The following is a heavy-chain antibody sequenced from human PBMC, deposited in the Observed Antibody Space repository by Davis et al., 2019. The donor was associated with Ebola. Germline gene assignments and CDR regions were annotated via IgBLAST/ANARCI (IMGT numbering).Heavy chain of an antibody. D-gene: IGHD3/OR15-3a*01. CDR1: GGTFSSYA. J-gene: IGHJ6*03. CDR3: ATPRGPYYYYYMDV. V-gene: IGHV1-69*13. Sequence: SVKVSCKASGGTFSSYAISWVRQAPGQGLEWMGGIIPIFGTANYAQKFQGRVTITADESTSTAYMELRSLRSEDTAVYYCATPRGPYYYYYMDVWGKGTTVTVSS. CDR2: IIPIFGTA.